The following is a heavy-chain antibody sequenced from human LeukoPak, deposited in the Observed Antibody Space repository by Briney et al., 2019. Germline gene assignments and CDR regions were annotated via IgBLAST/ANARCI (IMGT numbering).Heavy chain of an antibody. V-gene: IGHV3-23*01. D-gene: IGHD3-3*01. CDR3: AKDDRITIFGVVPPFDY. CDR1: GFTFSIYA. CDR2: ISGSGGST. J-gene: IGHJ4*02. Sequence: GGSLRLSCAASGFTFSIYAMSWVRQAPGKGLEWVSAISGSGGSTYYADSVKGRFTISRDNSKNTLYLQMNSLRAEDTAVYYCAKDDRITIFGVVPPFDYWGQGTLVTVSS.